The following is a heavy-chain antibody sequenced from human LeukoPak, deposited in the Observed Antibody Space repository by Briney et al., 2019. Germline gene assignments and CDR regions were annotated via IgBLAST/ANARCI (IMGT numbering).Heavy chain of an antibody. Sequence: ASVKVSCKASGGTFSSYAISWVRQAPGQGLEWMGRIIPILGIANYAQKFQGRVTITADKSTSTAYMELSSLRSEDTAVYYCARGRYCSSTSCYTGGLDYWGQGTLVTVPS. V-gene: IGHV1-69*04. CDR2: IIPILGIA. D-gene: IGHD2-2*02. CDR3: ARGRYCSSTSCYTGGLDY. CDR1: GGTFSSYA. J-gene: IGHJ4*02.